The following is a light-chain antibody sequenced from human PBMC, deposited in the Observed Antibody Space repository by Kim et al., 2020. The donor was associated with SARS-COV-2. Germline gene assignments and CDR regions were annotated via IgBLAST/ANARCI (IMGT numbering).Light chain of an antibody. CDR1: RGHSNYF. CDR3: ETWDSNIQV. V-gene: IGLV4-60*03. Sequence: PANLPCSQSRGHSNYFIAWHQQQPGKAPRFLMKVEGSGSYNKGGGVPDRFSGSRSGADRYLIISNLHSEDEADYYCETWDSNIQVFGGGTKLTVL. CDR2: VEGSGSY. J-gene: IGLJ3*02.